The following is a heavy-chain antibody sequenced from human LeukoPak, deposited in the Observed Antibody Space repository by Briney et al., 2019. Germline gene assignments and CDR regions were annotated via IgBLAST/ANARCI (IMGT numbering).Heavy chain of an antibody. V-gene: IGHV3-11*04. D-gene: IGHD6-19*01. CDR2: ISSSGSMI. CDR1: GFTFSDYY. J-gene: IGHJ6*03. CDR3: ARDIGIAVAGHYYYYYYMDV. Sequence: GGSLRLSCAASGFTFSDYYMSWIRQAPGKGLEWVSYISSSGSMISDADSVKGRFTISRDNAKKSLYLQMNSLRAEDTAVYYCARDIGIAVAGHYYYYYYMDVWGKGTTVTVSS.